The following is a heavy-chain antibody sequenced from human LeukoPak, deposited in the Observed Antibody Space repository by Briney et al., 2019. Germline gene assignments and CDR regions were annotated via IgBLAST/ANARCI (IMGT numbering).Heavy chain of an antibody. D-gene: IGHD5-24*01. V-gene: IGHV3-23*01. Sequence: GGSLRLSCAASGITFSSYAMSWVRQAPGKGLEWVSAISGSGGSTYYADSVKGRFTISRDNSKNTLYLQMNSLRAEDTAVYYCAKVRLPWKATITAFDYWGQGTLVTVSS. CDR3: AKVRLPWKATITAFDY. CDR2: ISGSGGST. CDR1: GITFSSYA. J-gene: IGHJ4*02.